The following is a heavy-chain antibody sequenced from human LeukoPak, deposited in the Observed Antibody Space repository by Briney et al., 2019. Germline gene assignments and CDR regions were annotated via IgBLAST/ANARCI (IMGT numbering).Heavy chain of an antibody. D-gene: IGHD1-26*01. J-gene: IGHJ6*03. CDR3: AKGYGWEASYYYYYMDV. CDR1: GFTFSSYA. Sequence: GGSLSLSCAASGFTFSSYAMSWVRQAPGKVLECISGFSGMGGSTYYADFVKGRFTLSRDTSKHTLYLRVNSLRAEDTAVYYCAKGYGWEASYYYYYMDVWGKGTTVTISS. CDR2: FSGMGGST. V-gene: IGHV3-23*01.